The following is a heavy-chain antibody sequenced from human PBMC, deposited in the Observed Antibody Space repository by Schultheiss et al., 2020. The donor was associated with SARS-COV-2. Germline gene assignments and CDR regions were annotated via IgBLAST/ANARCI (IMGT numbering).Heavy chain of an antibody. CDR3: ARGIAATRRPHYYYYYYMDV. CDR1: GGSISSGSYY. CDR2: IYTSGST. Sequence: SETLSLTCTVSGGSISSGSYYWSWIRQPAGKGLEWIGRIYTSGSTNYNPSLKSRVTISIDTSKNQFSLNLRSVTAADTAVYYCARGIAATRRPHYYYYYYMDVWGKGTTVTVSS. V-gene: IGHV4-61*02. J-gene: IGHJ6*03. D-gene: IGHD2-15*01.